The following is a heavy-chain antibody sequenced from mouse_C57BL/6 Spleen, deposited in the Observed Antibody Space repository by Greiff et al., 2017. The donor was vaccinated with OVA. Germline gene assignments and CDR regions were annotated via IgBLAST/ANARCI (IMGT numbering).Heavy chain of an antibody. V-gene: IGHV1-69*01. D-gene: IGHD2-5*01. CDR2: IDPSDSYT. CDR1: GYTFTSYW. CDR3: ARRVSNCWNFEV. Sequence: VQLQQPGAELVMPGASVKLSCKASGYTFTSYWMHWVKQRPGQGLEWIGEIDPSDSYTNYNQKFKGKSTLTVDKSSSTAYMQLSSLTSADSAVSYCARRVSNCWNFEVWGTGTTVTVSS. J-gene: IGHJ1*03.